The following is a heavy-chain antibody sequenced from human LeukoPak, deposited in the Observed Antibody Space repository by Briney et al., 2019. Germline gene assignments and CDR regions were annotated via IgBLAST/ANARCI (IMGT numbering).Heavy chain of an antibody. Sequence: SGTLSLTCTVSGGSMSNSSYYWGWIRQPPGKGLEWIGSIYHSGSTYYNPSLKSRVIISVDTSKNQFSLKLSSVTAADTAVYYCARDGGVTYYYFYYYMDVWGKGTTVTVSS. CDR1: GGSMSNSSYY. CDR3: ARDGGVTYYYFYYYMDV. CDR2: IYHSGST. J-gene: IGHJ6*03. D-gene: IGHD3-16*01. V-gene: IGHV4-39*07.